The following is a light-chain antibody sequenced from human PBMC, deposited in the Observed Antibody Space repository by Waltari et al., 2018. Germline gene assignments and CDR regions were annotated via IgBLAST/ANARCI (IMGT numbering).Light chain of an antibody. CDR1: QSFPRDY. Sequence: EIVLTQSPGTLSLSPGERATLSCRASQSFPRDYLALYHQKTGQAPRLLIYDASNTATGIPDRFSGSGSGTDFTLTISRLEPEDFALYYCQQYANSPLTFGGGTKVEIK. V-gene: IGKV3-20*01. CDR3: QQYANSPLT. CDR2: DAS. J-gene: IGKJ4*01.